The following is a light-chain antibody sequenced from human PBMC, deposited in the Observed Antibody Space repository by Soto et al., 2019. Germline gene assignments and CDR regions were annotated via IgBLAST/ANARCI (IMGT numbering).Light chain of an antibody. V-gene: IGLV1-51*01. CDR1: SSNIGNNY. CDR2: DNN. CDR3: GTWDSSLSAYV. J-gene: IGLJ1*01. Sequence: QSVLTQPPSLSSAPGQKVTISCSVSSSNIGNNYVSWYQQLPGTAPRLLIYDNNKRPSGIPDRFSGSKSGTSATLGITGLQTGDEADYYCGTWDSSLSAYVFGTGTKVTVL.